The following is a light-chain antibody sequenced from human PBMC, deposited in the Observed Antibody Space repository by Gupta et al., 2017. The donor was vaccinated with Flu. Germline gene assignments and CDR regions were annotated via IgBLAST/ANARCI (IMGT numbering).Light chain of an antibody. J-gene: IGLJ3*02. CDR1: SSNIGAGYD. V-gene: IGLV1-40*01. Sequence: SSSNIGAGYDVHWYQQLPGTAPRLLINGDTSRPSGVPDRFSGSKSGTSASLAITGLQAEDEADYFCQSFDSSLFWVFGGGTKLTVL. CDR2: GDT. CDR3: QSFDSSLFWV.